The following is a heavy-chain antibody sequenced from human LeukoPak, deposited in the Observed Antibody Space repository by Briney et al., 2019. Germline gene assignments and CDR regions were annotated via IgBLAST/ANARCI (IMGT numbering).Heavy chain of an antibody. J-gene: IGHJ4*02. D-gene: IGHD5-18*01. CDR3: AREGNSYGYRPVDY. Sequence: SETLSLTCTVSGGSISSSSYYWGWIRQPPGKGLEWIGSIYYSGSTYYNPSLKSRVTISVDTSKNQFSLKLSSVTAADTAVYYCAREGNSYGYRPVDYWGQGTLVTVSS. CDR2: IYYSGST. CDR1: GGSISSSSYY. V-gene: IGHV4-39*07.